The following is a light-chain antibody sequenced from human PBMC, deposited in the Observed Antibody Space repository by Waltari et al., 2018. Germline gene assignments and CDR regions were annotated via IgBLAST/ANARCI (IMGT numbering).Light chain of an antibody. J-gene: IGLJ3*02. CDR3: YSATDDSLGV. CDR2: KDS. V-gene: IGLV3-27*01. CDR1: ILAKKY. Sequence: SYELTQPSSVPVSPGQTARITCSGDILAKKYARWFQQKPGQAPVMVIYKDSERPSGIPERFSGSSSETTVTLTISGAQVEDEADYYCYSATDDSLGVFGGGTKLTVL.